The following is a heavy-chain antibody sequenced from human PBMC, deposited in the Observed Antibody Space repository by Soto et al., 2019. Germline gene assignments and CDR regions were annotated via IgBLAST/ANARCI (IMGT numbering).Heavy chain of an antibody. CDR3: ARISIRYYFDTSGYYFDY. D-gene: IGHD3-22*01. CDR1: GGSISSGGYY. J-gene: IGHJ4*02. Sequence: SETLSLTCTVSGGSISSGGYYWSWIRQHPGKGLEWIGYIYYNGTTYYNPSLKSRVTISVDTSKNQFSLNLNSVTAADTAVYYCARISIRYYFDTSGYYFDYWGQGTLVTVSS. V-gene: IGHV4-31*03. CDR2: IYYNGTT.